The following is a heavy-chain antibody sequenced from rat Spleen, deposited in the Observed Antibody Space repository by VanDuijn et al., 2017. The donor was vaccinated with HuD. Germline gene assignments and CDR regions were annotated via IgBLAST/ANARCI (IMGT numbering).Heavy chain of an antibody. V-gene: IGHV5-29*01. CDR2: ISYDGSST. Sequence: EVQLVESDGGLVQPGRSLKLSCAASGFTYSNYVMAWVRQAPTKGLEWVATISYDGSSTYYRDSVKGRFTISRDNAKSTLYLQMDSLRSEDTATYYCARQSYYDGLMDAWGQGVMVTVSS. J-gene: IGHJ2*01. CDR1: GFTYSNYV. CDR3: ARQSYYDGLMDA. D-gene: IGHD1-12*02.